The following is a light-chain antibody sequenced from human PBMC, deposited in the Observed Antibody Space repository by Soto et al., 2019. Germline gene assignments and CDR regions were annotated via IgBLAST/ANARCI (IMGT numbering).Light chain of an antibody. V-gene: IGLV1-47*01. J-gene: IGLJ2*01. Sequence: QSVLTQPPSASGPPGRRVTISCSGSSSNIGTNPVYWYQQLPGKAPKLLIPRDSQRPAGVPDRFSGSKSGTSASLAISGLRSEDEADYYCAVWDDSLSGVVFGGGTKLTVL. CDR1: SSNIGTNP. CDR2: RDS. CDR3: AVWDDSLSGVV.